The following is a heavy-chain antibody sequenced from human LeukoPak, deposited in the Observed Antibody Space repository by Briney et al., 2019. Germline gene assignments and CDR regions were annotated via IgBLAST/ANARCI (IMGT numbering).Heavy chain of an antibody. CDR1: GYTLTELS. J-gene: IGHJ4*02. Sequence: ASVKVSCKVSGYTLTELSMHWVRQAPGKGLEWMGGFDPEDGETIYAQKFQGRVTMTEDTSTDTAYMELSSLRSEDTAVYYCATQIAAAGEFDYWGQGTLVTVS. CDR2: FDPEDGET. V-gene: IGHV1-24*01. CDR3: ATQIAAAGEFDY. D-gene: IGHD6-13*01.